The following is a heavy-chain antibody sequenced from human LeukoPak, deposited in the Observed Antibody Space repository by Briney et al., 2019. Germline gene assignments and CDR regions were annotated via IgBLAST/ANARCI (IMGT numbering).Heavy chain of an antibody. J-gene: IGHJ4*02. Sequence: GGSLRLSCAASGFTFDDYGMSWVRQAPGKGLEWVSGINWNGGSTGYADSVKGRFTISRDNAKNSLYMQMNSLRAENTALYYCARALGGDYDYWGQGTLVTVSS. CDR2: INWNGGST. CDR1: GFTFDDYG. CDR3: ARALGGDYDY. V-gene: IGHV3-20*04. D-gene: IGHD2-21*01.